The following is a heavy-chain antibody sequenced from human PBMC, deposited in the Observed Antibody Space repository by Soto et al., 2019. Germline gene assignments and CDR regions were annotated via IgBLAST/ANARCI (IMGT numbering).Heavy chain of an antibody. J-gene: IGHJ4*02. CDR1: GFSLSTSGMC. CDR2: IDWDDDK. D-gene: IGHD3-22*01. V-gene: IGHV2-70*01. Sequence: PTLVNPTQTLTLTCTFSGFSLSTSGMCVSWIRQPPGKALEWLALIDWDDDKYYSTSLKTRLTISKDTSKNQVVLTMTNMDPVDTATYYCARTKTHYYDSSGYYSGFDYWGQGTLVTVSS. CDR3: ARTKTHYYDSSGYYSGFDY.